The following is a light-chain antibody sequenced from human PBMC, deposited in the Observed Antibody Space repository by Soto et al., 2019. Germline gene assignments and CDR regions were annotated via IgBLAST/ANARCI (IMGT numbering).Light chain of an antibody. CDR3: QHGYNTPPLT. J-gene: IGKJ4*01. V-gene: IGKV1-39*01. CDR2: AAS. Sequence: DIQMTQSPSSLSASVGDRVTITCRASQSITTHLNWYQQKPGRAPKLLIYAASSLQTGVPSRFNGSGSGTDFTLTISSLQPEDFATYDCQHGYNTPPLTFGGGTKVEIK. CDR1: QSITTH.